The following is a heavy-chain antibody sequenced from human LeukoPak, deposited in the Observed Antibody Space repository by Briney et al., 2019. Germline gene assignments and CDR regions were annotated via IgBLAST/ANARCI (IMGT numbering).Heavy chain of an antibody. V-gene: IGHV1-69*04. D-gene: IGHD2-2*02. CDR2: IIPIFGIA. J-gene: IGHJ6*02. CDR1: GGTFISYA. CDR3: ARLGCSSTSCYTDYHYYGMDV. Sequence: SVKVSCKASGGTFISYAISWVRQAPGQGLEWMGRIIPIFGIANYAQKFQGRVTITADKSTSTAYMELSSLRSEDTAVYYCARLGCSSTSCYTDYHYYGMDVWGQGTTVTVSS.